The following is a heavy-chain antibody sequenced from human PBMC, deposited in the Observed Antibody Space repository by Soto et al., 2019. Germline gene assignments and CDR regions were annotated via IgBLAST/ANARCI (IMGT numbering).Heavy chain of an antibody. V-gene: IGHV3-33*01. Sequence: QVQLVESGGGVVQSGRSLRLSCEASGFTFSNYGMHWVRQAPGKGLEWVAVIWYDRSKIYYADPVKGRFTISRDNNRNTVYLEMESLRAEDTAVYYCARDQGTPRAMYFFDSWGPGTLVTVSS. CDR1: GFTFSNYG. D-gene: IGHD1-1*01. CDR3: ARDQGTPRAMYFFDS. CDR2: IWYDRSKI. J-gene: IGHJ4*02.